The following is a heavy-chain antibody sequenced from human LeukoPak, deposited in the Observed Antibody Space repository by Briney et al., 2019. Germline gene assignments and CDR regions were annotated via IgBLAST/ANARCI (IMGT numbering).Heavy chain of an antibody. J-gene: IGHJ5*02. V-gene: IGHV4-39*07. CDR3: ARHFIAPNPSEVFSFREPLGWFDP. CDR2: IYYTGST. Sequence: PSETLSLTCTVSGGSISSSSYYWGWIRQPPGKGLEWIGSIYYTGSTYYNPSLKSRVTISIDTSKNQFSLRLSSVTAADTAVYYCARHFIAPNPSEVFSFREPLGWFDPWGQGTLVTVSS. D-gene: IGHD6-13*01. CDR1: GGSISSSSYY.